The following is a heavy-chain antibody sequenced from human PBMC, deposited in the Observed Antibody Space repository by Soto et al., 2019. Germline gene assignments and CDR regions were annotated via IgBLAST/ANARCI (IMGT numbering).Heavy chain of an antibody. Sequence: QVQLVQSGAEVKKPGASVKVSCKAYGYTFTGYYMHWVRQAPGQGLEWMGWINPNSGGTNYAPKFQGRVTMTRDTSISKAYMELSRLSSDDTAVYYCARVGPSAPPFDIWGQGTMVTVSS. CDR3: ARVGPSAPPFDI. J-gene: IGHJ3*02. V-gene: IGHV1-2*02. CDR2: INPNSGGT. CDR1: GYTFTGYY.